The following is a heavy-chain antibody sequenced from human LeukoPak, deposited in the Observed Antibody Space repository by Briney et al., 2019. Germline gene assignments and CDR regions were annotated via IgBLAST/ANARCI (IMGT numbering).Heavy chain of an antibody. CDR2: ISYDGSNK. V-gene: IGHV3-30-3*01. CDR3: ASSQEWELRIYYYYYGMDV. Sequence: PGGSLRLSCAASGFTFSSYAMHWVRQAPGKGLEWVAVISYDGSNKYYADSVKGRFTISRDNSKNTLYLQMNSLRAEDTAVYYCASSQEWELRIYYYYYGMDVWGQGTTVTVSS. D-gene: IGHD1-26*01. J-gene: IGHJ6*02. CDR1: GFTFSSYA.